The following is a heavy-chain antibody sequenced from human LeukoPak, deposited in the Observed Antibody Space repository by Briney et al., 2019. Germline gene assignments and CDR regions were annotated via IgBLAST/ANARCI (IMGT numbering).Heavy chain of an antibody. V-gene: IGHV3-23*01. CDR3: AKKLGITMLRGGYYIDV. Sequence: KPGGSLRLSCAASGFIFNSYAMSWVRQAPGKGLEWVSGISGSDGTTYYADSVKGRFTISRDNSKNTLYLQMNSLRAEDTAVYYCAKKLGITMLRGGYYIDVWGKGTTVTVSS. D-gene: IGHD3-10*01. CDR1: GFIFNSYA. J-gene: IGHJ6*03. CDR2: ISGSDGTT.